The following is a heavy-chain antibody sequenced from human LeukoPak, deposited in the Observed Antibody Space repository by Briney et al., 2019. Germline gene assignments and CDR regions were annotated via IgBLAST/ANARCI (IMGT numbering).Heavy chain of an antibody. CDR3: TRDPSRSDDGDY. CDR1: GYTFTSYA. V-gene: IGHV1-3*01. Sequence: ASVKVSCKASGYTFTSYAMHWVRQAPGQRLEWMGWINAGNGNTKYSQKLQGRVTVTADESTSTLHMELSSVTSEDTAVYYCTRDPSRSDDGDYWGQGTLVIVSS. J-gene: IGHJ4*02. CDR2: INAGNGNT. D-gene: IGHD3-3*01.